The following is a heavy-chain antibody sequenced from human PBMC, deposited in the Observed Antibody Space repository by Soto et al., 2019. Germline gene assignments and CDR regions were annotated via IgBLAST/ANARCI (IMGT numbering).Heavy chain of an antibody. CDR2: ISGSGGST. Sequence: HPGGSLRLSCAASGFTFSSYAMSWVRQAPGKGLEWVSAISGSGGSTYYADSVKGRFTISRDNSKNTLYLQMNSLRAEDTAVYYCAKYFFTTVTTPPHALDYWGQGTLVTVSS. CDR3: AKYFFTTVTTPPHALDY. D-gene: IGHD4-17*01. V-gene: IGHV3-23*01. J-gene: IGHJ4*02. CDR1: GFTFSSYA.